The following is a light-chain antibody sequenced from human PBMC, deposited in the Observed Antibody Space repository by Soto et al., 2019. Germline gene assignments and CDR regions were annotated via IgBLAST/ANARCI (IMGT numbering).Light chain of an antibody. Sequence: DIVLTQSPGTLSLSPGETATLSCRAGQRITWNYVALYQQKPGQAPSLLIYGASITATGVPDRFSGSGSGTDFTLTISRLEPEDFSVYYCQQYVHSPHTFSQGTNLEIK. CDR2: GAS. V-gene: IGKV3-20*01. CDR3: QQYVHSPHT. CDR1: QRITWNY. J-gene: IGKJ2*01.